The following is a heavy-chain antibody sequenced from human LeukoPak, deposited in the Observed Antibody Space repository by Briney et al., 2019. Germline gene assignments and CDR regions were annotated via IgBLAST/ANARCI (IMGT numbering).Heavy chain of an antibody. J-gene: IGHJ4*02. CDR2: INHSGST. D-gene: IGHD1-7*01. CDR3: ARATTSSFDY. CDR1: GGSIRSSYYY. V-gene: IGHV4-39*07. Sequence: KTSETLSLTCTVSGGSIRSSYYYWSWIRQPPGKGLEWIGEINHSGSTNYNPSLKSRVTISVDTSKNQFSLKLSSVTAADTAVYYCARATTSSFDYWGQGTLVTVSS.